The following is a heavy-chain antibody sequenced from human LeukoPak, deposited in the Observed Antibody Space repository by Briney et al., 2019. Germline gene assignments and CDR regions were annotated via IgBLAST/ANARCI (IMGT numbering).Heavy chain of an antibody. V-gene: IGHV4-31*03. J-gene: IGHJ4*02. D-gene: IGHD3-16*01. CDR1: GGSISSGGNY. Sequence: SETLSLTCTVSGGSISSGGNYWNWIRQNPGKGLEWIAYIHYSGDTYYNPSLKSRVTISVDTSKNQFSLDLTSVSAADTAVYYCATGGRYTYEFDSWGQGILVTVSS. CDR2: IHYSGDT. CDR3: ATGGRYTYEFDS.